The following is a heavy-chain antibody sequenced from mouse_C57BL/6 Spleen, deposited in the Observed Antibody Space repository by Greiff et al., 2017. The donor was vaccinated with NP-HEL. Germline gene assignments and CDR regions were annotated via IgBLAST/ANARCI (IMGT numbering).Heavy chain of an antibody. J-gene: IGHJ3*01. V-gene: IGHV5-9-1*02. CDR1: GFTFSSYA. CDR2: ISSGVDYI. D-gene: IGHD2-5*01. CDR3: TRDGSNYSGFAY. Sequence: EVQGVESGEGLVKPGGSLKLSCAASGFTFSSYAMSWVRQTPEKRLAWVAYISSGVDYIYYADTVKGRFTISSANARNTLYLQMSSLKSEDTAMYYCTRDGSNYSGFAYWGQGTLVTVSA.